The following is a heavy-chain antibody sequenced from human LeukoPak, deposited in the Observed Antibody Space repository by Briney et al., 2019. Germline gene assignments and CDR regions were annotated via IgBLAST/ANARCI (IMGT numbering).Heavy chain of an antibody. Sequence: GGSLRLSCAASGFTFSNAWMNWVRQAPGKGLVWVSRINSDGSSTSYADSVKGRFTISRDNAKNTLYLQMNSLRAEDTAVYYCAKERGYRGLKYYFDYWGQGTLVTVSS. CDR2: INSDGSST. CDR3: AKERGYRGLKYYFDY. CDR1: GFTFSNAW. V-gene: IGHV3-74*01. J-gene: IGHJ4*02. D-gene: IGHD3-3*01.